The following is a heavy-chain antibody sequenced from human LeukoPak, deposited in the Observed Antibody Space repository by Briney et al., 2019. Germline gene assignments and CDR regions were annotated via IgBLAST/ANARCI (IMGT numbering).Heavy chain of an antibody. D-gene: IGHD2-15*01. J-gene: IGHJ4*02. Sequence: PRGSLRLSCAASGLTLRSYAMNWVPQAPGKGLEWVLVISGSGGTKYYADSVGRRFTNSRDDSKNMLYLQMNTLRAEDTGVYYCAKRVGVVYNFEYWGQGTLVSVSS. CDR1: GLTLRSYA. CDR3: AKRVGVVYNFEY. V-gene: IGHV3-23*01. CDR2: ISGSGGTK.